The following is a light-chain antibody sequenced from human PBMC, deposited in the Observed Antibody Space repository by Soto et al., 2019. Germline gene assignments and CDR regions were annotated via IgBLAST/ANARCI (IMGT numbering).Light chain of an antibody. V-gene: IGKV3-15*01. CDR3: QQYNIWPLWT. Sequence: EIVMTQSPATLSVSPGDRATLSCRASESVTSSLAWYQQKPGQPPRLLIYAASTRPTDVPSRFSGGGSETEFTLTISSLQSEDFAVYFCQQYNIWPLWTVGQGTKVEIK. CDR2: AAS. J-gene: IGKJ1*01. CDR1: ESVTSS.